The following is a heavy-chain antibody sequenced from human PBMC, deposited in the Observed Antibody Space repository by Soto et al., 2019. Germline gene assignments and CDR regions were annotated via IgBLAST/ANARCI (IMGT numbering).Heavy chain of an antibody. CDR3: AKHKVEHSSSGLDL. D-gene: IGHD3-10*01. V-gene: IGHV4-39*01. CDR1: GGSVNNSPYY. Sequence: PSETLSLTCIASGGSVNNSPYYWGWIRQPPGKGLEWIASIYWSGSTYYNPSLKGRVIISVDTSKNQFSLTVISVTAADTAVYYCAKHKVEHSSSGLDLWGQGTLVTVSS. J-gene: IGHJ5*02. CDR2: IYWSGST.